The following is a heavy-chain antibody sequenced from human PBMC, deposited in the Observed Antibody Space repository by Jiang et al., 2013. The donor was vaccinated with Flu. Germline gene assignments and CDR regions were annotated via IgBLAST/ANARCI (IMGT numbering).Heavy chain of an antibody. CDR1: GDSVSSNSAA. Sequence: QTLSLTCAISGDSVSSNSAAWNWIRRSPSRGLEWLGRTYYRSKWFKGYAPSVKSRITINPDTSKNQFSLQLNSVTPEDTAVYYCARSAPNVDYWGQGTLVTVSS. V-gene: IGHV6-1*01. J-gene: IGHJ4*02. CDR3: ARSAPNVDY. CDR2: TYYRSKWFK.